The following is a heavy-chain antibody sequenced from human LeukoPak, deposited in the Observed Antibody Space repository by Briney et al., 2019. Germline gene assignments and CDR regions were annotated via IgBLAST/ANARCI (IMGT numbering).Heavy chain of an antibody. CDR3: ARHPGDGDYGMDV. V-gene: IGHV4-30-4*01. CDR1: GGSISSGDYY. Sequence: KTSETLSLTCTVSGGSISSGDYYWSWIRQPPGKGLEWIGYIYYSGSTYYNPSLKSRVSTSVDTSESQFSLKLSSVTAADTAVYYCARHPGDGDYGMDVWGKGTTVTVSS. CDR2: IYYSGST. J-gene: IGHJ6*04. D-gene: IGHD4-17*01.